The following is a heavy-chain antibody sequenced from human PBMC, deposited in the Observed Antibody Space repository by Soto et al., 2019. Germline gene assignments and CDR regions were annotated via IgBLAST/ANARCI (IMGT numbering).Heavy chain of an antibody. V-gene: IGHV4-34*01. D-gene: IGHD3-3*01. Sequence: SETLSLTCAVYGGSFSGYYWSWIRQPPGKGLEWIGEINHSGSTNYNPSLKSRVTISVDTSKNQFSLKLSSVTAADTAVYYCARHRGVTIFGVANPKMTRGFDPWGQGTLVTVSS. CDR2: INHSGST. CDR1: GGSFSGYY. J-gene: IGHJ5*02. CDR3: ARHRGVTIFGVANPKMTRGFDP.